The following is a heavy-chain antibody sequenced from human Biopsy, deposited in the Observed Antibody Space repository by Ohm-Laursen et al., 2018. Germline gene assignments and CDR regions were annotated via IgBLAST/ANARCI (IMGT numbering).Heavy chain of an antibody. D-gene: IGHD3-3*01. V-gene: IGHV1-69*04. Sequence: ASVKVSCKASGGPSSNYAFSWVRQAPGQGLEWVGRIVPILGHLNYAQRFQGRVSITADKSTSYVYMELSRLTSGDTAVYYCAADADGYYTEFDYWGPGTLVTVPS. CDR1: GGPSSNYA. J-gene: IGHJ4*02. CDR3: AADADGYYTEFDY. CDR2: IVPILGHL.